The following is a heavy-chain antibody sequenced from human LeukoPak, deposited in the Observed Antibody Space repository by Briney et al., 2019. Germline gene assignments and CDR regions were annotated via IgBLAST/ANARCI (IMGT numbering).Heavy chain of an antibody. CDR3: AREGPRGNSQFDY. J-gene: IGHJ4*02. D-gene: IGHD2/OR15-2a*01. CDR2: IWYDGSNE. Sequence: GGSLRLYCAASGFTFSNYGMHWVRQAPGKGLEWVALIWYDGSNEYYTDSVKGRLTISRDNSKDTLSLQMNSPRAEDTAVYYCAREGPRGNSQFDYWGQGTLVTVSS. V-gene: IGHV3-33*01. CDR1: GFTFSNYG.